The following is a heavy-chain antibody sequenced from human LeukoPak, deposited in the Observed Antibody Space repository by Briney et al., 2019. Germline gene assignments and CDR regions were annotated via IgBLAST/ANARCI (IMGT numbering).Heavy chain of an antibody. V-gene: IGHV3-20*04. J-gene: IGHJ4*02. CDR3: ARDDPYSGYDYDY. Sequence: PGEPLRLSCAASGFTFNNYAFNWVRQPPGKGLEWVSGISDGGTTYYADSVKGRFTISRDNAKNSLYLQMNSLRAEDTAFYYCARDDPYSGYDYDYWGRGALVTVSS. D-gene: IGHD5-12*01. CDR1: GFTFNNYA. CDR2: ISDGGTT.